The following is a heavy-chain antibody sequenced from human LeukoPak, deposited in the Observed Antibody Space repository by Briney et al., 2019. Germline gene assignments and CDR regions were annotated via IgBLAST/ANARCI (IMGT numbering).Heavy chain of an antibody. Sequence: ASVKVSCKASGYTFTSYYMHWVRQAPGQGLEWMGIINPSGGSTSYAQKFQGRVTMTRDTSTSTVYMELSSLRSEDTAVYYCAREGSKYSSGLYYFDYWGQGTLVTVSS. CDR1: GYTFTSYY. D-gene: IGHD6-19*01. V-gene: IGHV1-46*01. J-gene: IGHJ4*02. CDR2: INPSGGST. CDR3: AREGSKYSSGLYYFDY.